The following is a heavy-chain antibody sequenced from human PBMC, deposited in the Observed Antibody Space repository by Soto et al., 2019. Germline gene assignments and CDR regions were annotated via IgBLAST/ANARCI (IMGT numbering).Heavy chain of an antibody. J-gene: IGHJ6*03. V-gene: IGHV3-30*18. CDR2: ISYDGNNK. D-gene: IGHD5-12*01. CDR3: AKDTGLQASYYFYYMGV. Sequence: QVQLVESGGGVVQPGRSLRLSCAASGFTFSTYGMHWVRQAPGKGLEWVAVISYDGNNKYYADSVKGRMTISRDNSKNTAYLQVDSLRAEDTAMYYCAKDTGLQASYYFYYMGVWDKGTTVTVSS. CDR1: GFTFSTYG.